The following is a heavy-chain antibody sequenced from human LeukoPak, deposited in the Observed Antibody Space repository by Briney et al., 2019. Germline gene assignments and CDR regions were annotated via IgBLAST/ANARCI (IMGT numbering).Heavy chain of an antibody. Sequence: GGSLRLSCAASGFTFSTYGITWVRQAPGKGLEWVSGISGSGGTTYYADSVRGRFTISRDNSKNTLYLQMNSLRAEDTAVYYCANLRAFDYWGQGTLVTVSS. CDR1: GFTFSTYG. V-gene: IGHV3-23*01. J-gene: IGHJ4*02. CDR2: ISGSGGTT. CDR3: ANLRAFDY. D-gene: IGHD3-9*01.